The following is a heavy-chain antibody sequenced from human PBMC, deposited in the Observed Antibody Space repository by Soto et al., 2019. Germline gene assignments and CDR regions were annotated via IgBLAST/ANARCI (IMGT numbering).Heavy chain of an antibody. CDR1: GGSISSGGYY. CDR2: INYSGST. Sequence: QVQLQESGPGLVKPSQTLSLTCTVSGGSISSGGYYCSWIRQHPGKGLEWIGYINYSGSTYYNPSLKSRVTIPVDPSKNQFALKLSSVTAADKAVYYCAALGTLGSWGQGTLVTVSS. V-gene: IGHV4-31*03. J-gene: IGHJ5*02. D-gene: IGHD2-2*03. CDR3: AALGTLGS.